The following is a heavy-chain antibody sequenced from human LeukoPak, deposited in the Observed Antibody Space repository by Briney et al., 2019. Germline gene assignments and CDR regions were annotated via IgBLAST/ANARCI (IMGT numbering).Heavy chain of an antibody. CDR3: AKDHRYCGSASCTDFDY. D-gene: IGHD2-2*01. CDR1: GFTFSSYG. Sequence: QPGRSLRLSGAASGFTFSSYGMHWVRQAPGKGLEWVAVTSYDGSNKYYADSVKGRFTISRDNSKNTLYLQVNSLRAEDTAVYYCAKDHRYCGSASCTDFDYWGQGTLVTVSS. V-gene: IGHV3-30*18. J-gene: IGHJ4*02. CDR2: TSYDGSNK.